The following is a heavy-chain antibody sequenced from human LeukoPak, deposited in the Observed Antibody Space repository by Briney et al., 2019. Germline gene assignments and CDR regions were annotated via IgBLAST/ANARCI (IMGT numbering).Heavy chain of an antibody. D-gene: IGHD2-2*01. V-gene: IGHV3-30*04. CDR1: GFTFSSYA. Sequence: PGRSLRLSCAASGFTFSSYAMHWVRQAPGKGLEWVAVISYDGGNKYYADSVKGRFTISRDNSKNTLYLQMNSLRAEDTAVYYCARGRVVPGSEGWFDPWGQGTLVTVSS. CDR3: ARGRVVPGSEGWFDP. J-gene: IGHJ5*02. CDR2: ISYDGGNK.